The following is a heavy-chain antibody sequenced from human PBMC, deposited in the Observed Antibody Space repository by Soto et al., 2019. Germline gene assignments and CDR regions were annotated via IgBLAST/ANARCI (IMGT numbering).Heavy chain of an antibody. V-gene: IGHV4-4*02. D-gene: IGHD6-19*01. CDR2: AYHNGLT. CDR1: EDSVTSNVW. CDR3: ARDAAVPGESDRFDY. J-gene: IGHJ4*02. Sequence: PSETLSVTCAFSEDSVTSNVWGNWFRQPPVKGLEWIGEAYHNGLTDYNPSLKSRVSMSVDTSKNEFSLKLTSLTAADTAIYYCARDAAVPGESDRFDYWGQGTMVTVSS.